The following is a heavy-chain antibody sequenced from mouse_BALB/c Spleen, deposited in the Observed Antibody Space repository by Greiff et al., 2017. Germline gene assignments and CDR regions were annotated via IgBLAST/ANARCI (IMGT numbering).Heavy chain of an antibody. D-gene: IGHD2-14*01. CDR3: ARHEGSLDYRYDERAMDY. V-gene: IGHV1-62-2*01. CDR1: GYTFTEYT. CDR2: FYPGSGSI. J-gene: IGHJ4*01. Sequence: VQLQQSGAELVKPGASVKLSCKASGYTFTEYTIHWVKQRSGQGLEWIGWFYPGSGSIKYNEKFKDKATLTADKSSSTVYMELSRLTSEDSAVYFCARHEGSLDYRYDERAMDYWGQGTSVTVSS.